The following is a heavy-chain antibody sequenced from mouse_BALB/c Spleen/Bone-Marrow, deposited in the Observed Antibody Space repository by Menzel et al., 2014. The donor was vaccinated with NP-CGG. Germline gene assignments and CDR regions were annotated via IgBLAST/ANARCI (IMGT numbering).Heavy chain of an antibody. D-gene: IGHD2-1*01. J-gene: IGHJ2*01. CDR3: ARGNYGNYVDYFDY. CDR2: INSNGGST. Sequence: EVMLVESGGGLVQPGGSLKLSCAASGFTFSSYGMSWVRQTPDKRLELVASINSNGGSTYYPDSVKGRFTIPRDNAKKTLSLQMSSLKSEDTAVYYCARGNYGNYVDYFDYWGQGTTLTVSS. CDR1: GFTFSSYG. V-gene: IGHV5-6-3*01.